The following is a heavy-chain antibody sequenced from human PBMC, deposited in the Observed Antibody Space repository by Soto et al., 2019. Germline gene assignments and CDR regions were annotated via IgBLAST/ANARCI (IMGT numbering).Heavy chain of an antibody. CDR2: IYYCGST. CDR3: ARGIEGWYQGRYYYGMDV. J-gene: IGHJ6*02. CDR1: GGSISSYY. V-gene: IGHV4-59*01. Sequence: SETLSLTCTVSGGSISSYYWSWIRQPPGKGLEWIGYIYYCGSTNYNPSLKSQVTISVDTSKNQFSLKLSSVTAADTAVYYCARGIEGWYQGRYYYGMDVWGQGTTVTVSS. D-gene: IGHD6-19*01.